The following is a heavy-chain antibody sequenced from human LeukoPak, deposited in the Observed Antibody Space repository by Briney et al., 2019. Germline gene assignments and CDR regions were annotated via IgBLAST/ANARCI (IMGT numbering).Heavy chain of an antibody. Sequence: ASVEVSCKASGYTFTSYDINWVRQATGQGLEWMGWMNPNSGNTGYAQKFQGRVTITRNTSISTAYMELSSLRSEDTAVYYCARLRHRGSSWYLGYWGQGTLVTVSS. CDR3: ARLRHRGSSWYLGY. CDR1: GYTFTSYD. CDR2: MNPNSGNT. D-gene: IGHD6-13*01. V-gene: IGHV1-8*03. J-gene: IGHJ4*02.